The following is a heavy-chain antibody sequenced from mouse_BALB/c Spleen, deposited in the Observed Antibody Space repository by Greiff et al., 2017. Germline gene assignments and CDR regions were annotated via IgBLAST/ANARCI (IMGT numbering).Heavy chain of an antibody. CDR3: ARSVLLRYPFAY. CDR1: GYAFTNYL. V-gene: IGHV1-54*03. D-gene: IGHD1-1*01. Sequence: VQLQQSGAELVRPGTSVKVSCKASGYAFTNYLIEWVKQRPGQGLEWIGVINPGSGGTNYNEKFKGKATLTADKSSSTAYMQLSSLTSDDSAVYFCARSVLLRYPFAYWGQGTLVTVSA. CDR2: INPGSGGT. J-gene: IGHJ3*01.